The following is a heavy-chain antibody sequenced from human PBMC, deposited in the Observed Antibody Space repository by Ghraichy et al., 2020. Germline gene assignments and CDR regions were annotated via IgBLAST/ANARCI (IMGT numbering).Heavy chain of an antibody. D-gene: IGHD3-10*01. CDR2: IYYSGST. CDR1: GGSISNYY. J-gene: IGHJ4*02. Sequence: SETLSLTCTVSGGSISNYYWSWIRQPPGKGLEWIGYIYYSGSTNYNPSLKSRVTISVDTSKNQFSLKLSSVTAADTAVYYCARGYYSSDYWGQGTLVTVSS. V-gene: IGHV4-59*01. CDR3: ARGYYSSDY.